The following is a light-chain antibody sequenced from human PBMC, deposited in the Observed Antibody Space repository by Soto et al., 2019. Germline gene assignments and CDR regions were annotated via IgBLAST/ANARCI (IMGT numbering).Light chain of an antibody. CDR1: QSISSW. CDR3: QQYNSYST. CDR2: KAS. V-gene: IGKV1-5*03. J-gene: IGKJ1*01. Sequence: DIQMTQSPSTLSASVGDRVTITCRASQSISSWLAWYQQKPGKAPKLLIYKASSLESGVPSRFSGSVSGTEFTLTISSLQPDDFATYYCQQYNSYSTFVQGTKVEIK.